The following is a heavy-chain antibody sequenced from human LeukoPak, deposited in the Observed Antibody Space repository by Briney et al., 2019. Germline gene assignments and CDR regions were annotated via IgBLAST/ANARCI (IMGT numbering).Heavy chain of an antibody. V-gene: IGHV4-38-2*02. CDR1: GYSISSGYY. Sequence: PSETLSLTCTVSGYSISSGYYWGWIRQPPGEGLEWIGSIYHSGSTYYNPSLKSRVTISVDKSKNQFSLKLSSVTAADTAVYYCARWVYSSSWFTFDYWGQGTLVTVSS. CDR2: IYHSGST. CDR3: ARWVYSSSWFTFDY. D-gene: IGHD6-13*01. J-gene: IGHJ4*02.